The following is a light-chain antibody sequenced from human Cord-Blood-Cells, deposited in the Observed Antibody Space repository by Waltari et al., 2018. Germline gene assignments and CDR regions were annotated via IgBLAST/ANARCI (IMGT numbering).Light chain of an antibody. CDR2: DVS. CDR1: RSDVGGYNY. Sequence: QSALTQPASVSGSPGQSITISCTGTRSDVGGYNYVSWYQQHPSKAPKLMIYDVSNRPSGVSNRFSGSKSSNTASLTISGLQAEDEADYYCSSYTSSSTLVFGGGTKLTVL. V-gene: IGLV2-14*01. CDR3: SSYTSSSTLV. J-gene: IGLJ2*01.